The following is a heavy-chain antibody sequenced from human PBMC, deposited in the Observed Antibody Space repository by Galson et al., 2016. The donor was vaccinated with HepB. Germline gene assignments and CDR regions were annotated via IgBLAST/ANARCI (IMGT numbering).Heavy chain of an antibody. CDR2: IYYSGTT. Sequence: ATLSLTCTVSGGSISTSDYYWGWIRQPPGKGLEWIGTIYYSGTTYYHPSLKSRVTISVDTSKNQFSLKLSSVTAADTAVFYCARLGPVTALDYWGQGTLVTVSS. J-gene: IGHJ4*02. CDR1: GGSISTSDYY. V-gene: IGHV4-39*01. D-gene: IGHD2-21*02. CDR3: ARLGPVTALDY.